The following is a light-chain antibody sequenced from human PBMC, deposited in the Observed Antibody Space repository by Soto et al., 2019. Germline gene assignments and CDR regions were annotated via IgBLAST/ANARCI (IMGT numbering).Light chain of an antibody. CDR1: TSNIGSNA. CDR3: AAWDDSLHGVA. V-gene: IGLV1-44*01. J-gene: IGLJ3*02. CDR2: KNN. Sequence: QSVLTQPPSASGTPGQSVTLSCSGSTSNIGSNAVNWYQQLPGTAPKLLIYKNNQRPSGVPDRFSGSKFGTSASLAISGLQSEDEADYHCAAWDDSLHGVAFGGGIKLTV.